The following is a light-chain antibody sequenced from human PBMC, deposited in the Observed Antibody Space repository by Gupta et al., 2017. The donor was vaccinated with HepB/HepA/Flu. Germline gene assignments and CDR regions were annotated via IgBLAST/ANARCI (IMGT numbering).Light chain of an antibody. CDR2: YVN. Sequence: QSALTQPASVSGSPGQSITIPCPGTSGDVSGYDFVSWYQHHPGTVPKVIISYVNYRPSGVSNRFSGSKSGNTASLTISGLQAEDEADYYCCSFARGGTYIFGSGTKVTVL. CDR3: CSFARGGTYI. CDR1: SGDVSGYDF. J-gene: IGLJ1*01. V-gene: IGLV2-14*03.